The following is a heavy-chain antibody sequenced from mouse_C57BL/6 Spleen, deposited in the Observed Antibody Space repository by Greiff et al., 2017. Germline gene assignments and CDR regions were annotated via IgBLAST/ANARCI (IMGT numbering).Heavy chain of an antibody. J-gene: IGHJ2*01. D-gene: IGHD2-1*01. CDR2: IDPETGGT. Sequence: VQLQQSGAELVRPGASVTLSCKASGYTFTDYEMHWVKQTPVHGLEWIGAIDPETGGTAYNQKFKGKAILTADKSSSTAYMERRSLTSEDSAVYYCTRTGKNYWGQGTTLTVSS. CDR3: TRTGKNY. V-gene: IGHV1-15*01. CDR1: GYTFTDYE.